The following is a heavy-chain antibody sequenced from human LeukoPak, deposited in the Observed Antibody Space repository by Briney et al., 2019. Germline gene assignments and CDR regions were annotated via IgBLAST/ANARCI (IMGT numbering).Heavy chain of an antibody. V-gene: IGHV4-34*01. CDR3: ARVHIVVVPAANGDYYGMDV. Sequence: SETLSLTCAVYGGSFSGYYWSWIHQPPGKGLEWIGEINHSGSTNYNPSLKSRVTISVDTSKNQFSLKLSSVTAADTAVYYCARVHIVVVPAANGDYYGMDVWGQGTTVTVSS. D-gene: IGHD2-2*01. CDR2: INHSGST. CDR1: GGSFSGYY. J-gene: IGHJ6*02.